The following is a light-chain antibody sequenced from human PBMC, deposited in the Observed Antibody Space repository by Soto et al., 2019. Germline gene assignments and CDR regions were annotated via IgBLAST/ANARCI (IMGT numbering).Light chain of an antibody. CDR2: DVS. CDR1: SSDVGGYNY. J-gene: IGLJ1*01. Sequence: QSVLTQPASVSGSPGQSITISCIGTSSDVGGYNYVSWYQQHPGKAPKLMIYDVSNRPSGVSNRFSGSKSGNTASLTISGLQAEDEAEYYCSSYTSSSTSYVFGTGTKVPVL. V-gene: IGLV2-14*01. CDR3: SSYTSSSTSYV.